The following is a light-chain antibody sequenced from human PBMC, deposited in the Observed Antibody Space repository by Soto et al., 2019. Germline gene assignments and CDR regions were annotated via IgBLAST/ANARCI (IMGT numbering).Light chain of an antibody. Sequence: SYELTQPPSLSVSPGQTTSITCFGDMLGDKYACWYQQKPGQSPVLVIYQDNKRPSGIPERFSGSKSGNTATLTIRGTQTMDEADYYCQAWDSTTVLFGGGTKVTVL. CDR3: QAWDSTTVL. CDR2: QDN. CDR1: MLGDKY. J-gene: IGLJ2*01. V-gene: IGLV3-1*01.